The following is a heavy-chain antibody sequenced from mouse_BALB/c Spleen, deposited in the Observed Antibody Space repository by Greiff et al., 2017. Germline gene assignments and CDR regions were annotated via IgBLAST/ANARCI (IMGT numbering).Heavy chain of an antibody. V-gene: IGHV1S34*01. J-gene: IGHJ1*01. CDR1: GYSFTGYY. CDR2: ISCYNGAT. CDR3: AREGDYYYGSSWYFDV. D-gene: IGHD1-1*01. Sequence: LVKTGASVKISCKASGYSFTGYYMHWVKQSHGKSLEWIGYISCYNGATSYNQKFKGKATFTVDTSSSTAYMQFNSLTSEDSAVYYCAREGDYYYGSSWYFDVWGAGTTVTVSS.